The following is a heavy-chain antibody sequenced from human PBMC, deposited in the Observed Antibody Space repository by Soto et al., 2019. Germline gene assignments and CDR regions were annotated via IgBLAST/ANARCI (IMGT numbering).Heavy chain of an antibody. Sequence: QMQLVKSGAEVKKTGSSVTVSCKALGNTFTYRYLHWVRQAPGQALEWMGWITPFSGDVHYAQKFQERVTITRDRSINTAYMQMGSLRSEDTAMYFCAGGGAGSGPFTWELPDHWGQGTLVTVSS. V-gene: IGHV1-45*02. CDR1: GNTFTYRY. CDR3: AGGGAGSGPFTWELPDH. D-gene: IGHD1-26*01. CDR2: ITPFSGDV. J-gene: IGHJ4*02.